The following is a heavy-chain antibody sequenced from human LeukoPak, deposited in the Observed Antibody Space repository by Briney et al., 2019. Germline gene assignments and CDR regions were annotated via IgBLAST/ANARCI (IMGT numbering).Heavy chain of an antibody. Sequence: ASVKVSCKASGGTFSTYAISWVRQAPGQGLEWMGGIIPIFGIPNYAQKFQGRVTINADESTTTAYMELSSLRSEDTAVYYCATVQKMATTPFDYWGQGTLVTVSS. CDR3: ATVQKMATTPFDY. CDR1: GGTFSTYA. V-gene: IGHV1-69*13. CDR2: IIPIFGIP. J-gene: IGHJ4*02. D-gene: IGHD5-24*01.